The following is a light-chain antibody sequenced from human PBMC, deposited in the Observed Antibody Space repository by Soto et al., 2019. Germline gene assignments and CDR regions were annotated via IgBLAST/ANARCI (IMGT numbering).Light chain of an antibody. CDR3: CSYAGICV. J-gene: IGLJ3*02. Sequence: QSALTQPASVSGSPGQSITISCTGTSSDVGSYNLVSWYQQHPGKAPKLMIYEGSKRPSGVSNRFSGSKSGNTASLTISGLQAEDEADYYCCSYAGICVFGGGTKLTVL. CDR1: SSDVGSYNL. CDR2: EGS. V-gene: IGLV2-23*01.